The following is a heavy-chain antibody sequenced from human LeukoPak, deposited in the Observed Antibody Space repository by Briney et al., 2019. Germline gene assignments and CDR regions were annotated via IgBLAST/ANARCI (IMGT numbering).Heavy chain of an antibody. Sequence: SETLSLTCTVSGGSISSYYWSWIRQTPGKGLEWIGDSYYSGSTNYNPSLKSRVTISVDTSKNQFSLKLSSVTAADTAVYYWARHTDIAALSSLNYWGQGTLVTVSS. CDR1: GGSISSYY. CDR3: ARHTDIAALSSLNY. J-gene: IGHJ4*02. V-gene: IGHV4-59*08. CDR2: SYYSGST. D-gene: IGHD6-13*01.